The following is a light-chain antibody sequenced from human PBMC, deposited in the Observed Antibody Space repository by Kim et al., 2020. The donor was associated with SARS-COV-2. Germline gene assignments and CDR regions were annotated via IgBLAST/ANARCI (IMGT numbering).Light chain of an antibody. CDR2: DVS. Sequence: PGRAPNLMIYDVSTRPSGVPDRFSGSKSGNTASLTISGLLAEDEADYYCCSYAGSYVWVFGGGTQLTVL. J-gene: IGLJ3*02. V-gene: IGLV2-11*01. CDR3: CSYAGSYVWV.